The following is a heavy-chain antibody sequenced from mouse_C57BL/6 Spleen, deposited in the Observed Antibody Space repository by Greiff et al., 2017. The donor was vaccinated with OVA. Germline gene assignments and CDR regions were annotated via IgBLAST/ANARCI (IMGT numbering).Heavy chain of an antibody. D-gene: IGHD5-5*01. CDR2: IDPSDSYT. Sequence: QVQLQQPGAELVRPGTSVKLSCKASGYTFTSYWMHWVKQRPGQGLEWIGVIDPSDSYTNYNQKFKGKATLTVDTSSSTAYMQLSSLTSEDSAVYYCARFRLPYWGQGTLFTVSA. J-gene: IGHJ3*01. CDR1: GYTFTSYW. CDR3: ARFRLPY. V-gene: IGHV1-59*01.